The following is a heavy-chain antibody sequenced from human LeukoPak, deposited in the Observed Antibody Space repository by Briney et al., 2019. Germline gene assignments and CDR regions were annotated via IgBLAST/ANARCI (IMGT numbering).Heavy chain of an antibody. V-gene: IGHV3-48*03. CDR3: ARGPLGWLQLSFDY. J-gene: IGHJ4*02. Sequence: KPGGSLRLSCAASGFTFSSYEMNWVRQAPGKGLEWVSYISSSGSTIHYADSVKGRFTISRDNAKNSLYLQMNSLRAEDTAVYYCARGPLGWLQLSFDYWGQGTLVTVSS. CDR1: GFTFSSYE. CDR2: ISSSGSTI. D-gene: IGHD5-24*01.